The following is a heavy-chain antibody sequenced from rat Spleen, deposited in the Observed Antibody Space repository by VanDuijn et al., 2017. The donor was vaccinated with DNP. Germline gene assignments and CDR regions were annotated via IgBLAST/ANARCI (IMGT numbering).Heavy chain of an antibody. V-gene: IGHV10-4*01. CDR3: TSLGY. Sequence: EVQLVESGGGLVLPKGSLKLSCAASGLDFNTYAMSWVRQAPGKGLDWVATISIKTHNYATLYADSVKERFTISRDTSQGMVYLQVNNLKTEDTALYYCTSLGYWGQGVMVTVSS. CDR1: GLDFNTYA. CDR2: ISIKTHNYAT. J-gene: IGHJ2*01.